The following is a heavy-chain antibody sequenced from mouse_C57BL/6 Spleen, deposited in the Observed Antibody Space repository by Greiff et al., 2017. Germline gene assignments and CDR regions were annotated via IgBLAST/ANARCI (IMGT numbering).Heavy chain of an antibody. CDR1: GFHIKNTY. D-gene: IGHD2-1*01. J-gene: IGHJ2*01. CDR3: ARWEESIYPYYFDY. V-gene: IGHV14-3*01. CDR2: IDPANGNT. Sequence: VQLQQSVAELVRPGASVKLSCTASGFHIKNTYMHWVKQRPEQGLEWIGRIDPANGNTKYAPKFQGKATITADTSSNTAYLQLSSLTSENTAIYYCARWEESIYPYYFDYWGQGTTLTVSS.